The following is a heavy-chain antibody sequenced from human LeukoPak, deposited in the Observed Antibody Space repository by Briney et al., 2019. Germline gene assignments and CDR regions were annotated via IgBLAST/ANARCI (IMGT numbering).Heavy chain of an antibody. D-gene: IGHD3-10*01. V-gene: IGHV3-23*01. CDR2: ISGSGGST. J-gene: IGHJ4*02. Sequence: GGSLRLSCAASGFTFSDYYMSWIRQAPGKGLEWVSAISGSGGSTYYADSVKGRFTISRDNSKNTLYLQMNSLRAEDTAVYYCAKDRGDYWVHYFDYWGQGTLVTVSS. CDR3: AKDRGDYWVHYFDY. CDR1: GFTFSDYY.